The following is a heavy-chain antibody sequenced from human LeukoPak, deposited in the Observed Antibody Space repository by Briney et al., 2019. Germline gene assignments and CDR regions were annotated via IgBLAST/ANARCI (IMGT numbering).Heavy chain of an antibody. CDR3: AKDDRLQVYYYYGMDV. Sequence: GGSLRLSCAASGFTFSRYSMNWVRQAPGKELEWVSAISGSGGSTYYADSVKGRFTISRDNSKNTLYLQMNSLRAEDTAVYYCAKDDRLQVYYYYGMDVWGQGTTVTVSS. D-gene: IGHD5-24*01. V-gene: IGHV3-23*01. CDR1: GFTFSRYS. J-gene: IGHJ6*02. CDR2: ISGSGGST.